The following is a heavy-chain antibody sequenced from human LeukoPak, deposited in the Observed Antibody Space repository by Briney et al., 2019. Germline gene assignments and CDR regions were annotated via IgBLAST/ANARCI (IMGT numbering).Heavy chain of an antibody. CDR3: AREEVVPAALPTGNFDY. CDR1: KFTPKDHH. CDR2: TRRSGSTI. Sequence: SRTHPWPATKFTPKDHHTSQLRQPPGKWLERRPHTRRSGSTIYYADSVKGRLTISRDNAKNSLYLQMNSLTAEDTAVYYCAREEVVPAALPTGNFDYWGQGTLVTVSS. J-gene: IGHJ4*02. V-gene: IGHV3-11*01. D-gene: IGHD2-2*01.